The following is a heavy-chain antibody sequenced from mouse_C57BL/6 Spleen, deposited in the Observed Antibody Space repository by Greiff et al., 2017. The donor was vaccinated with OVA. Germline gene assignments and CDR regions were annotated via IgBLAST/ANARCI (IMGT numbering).Heavy chain of an antibody. V-gene: IGHV1-52*01. CDR3: ALTTVVATIDY. CDR1: GYTFTSYW. J-gene: IGHJ2*01. D-gene: IGHD1-1*01. CDR2: IDPSDSET. Sequence: QLQQPGAELVRPGSSVKLSCKASGYTFTSYWMHWVKQRPIQGLEWIGNIDPSDSETHYNQKFKDKATLTVDKSSSTAYLQLSSLTSEDSAVYYCALTTVVATIDYWGQGTPLTVSS.